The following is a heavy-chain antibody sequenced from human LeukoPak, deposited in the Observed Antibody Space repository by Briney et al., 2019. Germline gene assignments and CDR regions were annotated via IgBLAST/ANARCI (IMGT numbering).Heavy chain of an antibody. CDR3: ATVSRTGKNDY. CDR2: IYYSGST. V-gene: IGHV4-30-4*01. D-gene: IGHD7-27*01. CDR1: GGSISSGDYY. Sequence: SQTLSLTCTVSGGSISSGDYYWSWIRQPPGKGLEWIGYIYYSGSTNYNPSLKSRVTISVDTSKNQFSLKLSSVTAADTAVYYCATVSRTGKNDYWGQGTLVTVSS. J-gene: IGHJ4*02.